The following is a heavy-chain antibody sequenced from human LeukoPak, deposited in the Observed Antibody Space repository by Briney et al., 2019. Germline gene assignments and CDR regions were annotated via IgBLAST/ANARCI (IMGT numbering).Heavy chain of an antibody. CDR3: AGDRATSYFDY. CDR1: GFTVRNYG. Sequence: GGSLRLSCTASGFTVRNYGMHWVRQAPGKGLEWVAFIWYDGSNKYYTDSVKGRFTISRDNSKNTLYLQMNSLRAEDTAVYYCAGDRATSYFDYWGQGALVTISS. V-gene: IGHV3-33*08. J-gene: IGHJ4*02. D-gene: IGHD1-26*01. CDR2: IWYDGSNK.